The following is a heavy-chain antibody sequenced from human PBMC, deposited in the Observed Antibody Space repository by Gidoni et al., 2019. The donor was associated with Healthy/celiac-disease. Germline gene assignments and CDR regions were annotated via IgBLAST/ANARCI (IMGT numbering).Heavy chain of an antibody. J-gene: IGHJ6*02. CDR1: GGSISSYY. D-gene: IGHD3-3*01. V-gene: IGHV4-59*01. CDR3: ARGSLDYYDFWSGYLGDGMDV. Sequence: QVQLQESGPGLVKPSETLSLTCTVSGGSISSYYWSWIRQPPGTGLEWIGYLYYSGSTNYNPSLKSRVTISVDTSKNQFSLKLSSVTAADTAVYYCARGSLDYYDFWSGYLGDGMDVWGQGTTVTVSS. CDR2: LYYSGST.